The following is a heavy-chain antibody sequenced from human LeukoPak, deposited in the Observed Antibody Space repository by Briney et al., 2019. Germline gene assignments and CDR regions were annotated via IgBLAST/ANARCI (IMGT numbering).Heavy chain of an antibody. V-gene: IGHV4-39*07. CDR1: GGSISSSSYY. CDR3: ASLRPPSFFDI. D-gene: IGHD6-6*01. Sequence: SETLSLTCTVSGGSISSSSYYWGWIRQPPGKGLEWIGSIYYSGSTYYNPSLKSRVTISVDTSKNQFSLKLSSVTAADTAVYYCASLRPPSFFDIWGQGTMVTVSS. J-gene: IGHJ3*02. CDR2: IYYSGST.